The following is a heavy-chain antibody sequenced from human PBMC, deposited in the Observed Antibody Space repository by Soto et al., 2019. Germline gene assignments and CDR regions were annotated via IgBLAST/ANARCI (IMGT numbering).Heavy chain of an antibody. CDR1: GYSFTSYW. CDR3: ARLRGGEAKWLLDY. J-gene: IGHJ4*02. V-gene: IGHV5-51*01. D-gene: IGHD5-12*01. Sequence: GESLKISCKGSGYSFTSYWISWVRQMPGKGLEWMGDIYPGDSDIRYSPSFRGQVTISADKSITTAYLQWSSLKASDTAMYYCARLRGGEAKWLLDYWGQGTLVTVSS. CDR2: IYPGDSDI.